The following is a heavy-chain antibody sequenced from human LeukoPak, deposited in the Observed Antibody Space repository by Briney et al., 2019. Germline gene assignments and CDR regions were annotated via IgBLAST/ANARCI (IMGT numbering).Heavy chain of an antibody. CDR3: ARGGFSHGFDV. Sequence: GGSLRLSCAASGFTFRSYWIYWVRQAPGKGLVWVGRIDNDGSDTIYADSVKGRFTVSRDNAKNTLYLQMNSLRAEDTAVYFCARGGFSHGFDVWGQGTVVTVSS. J-gene: IGHJ3*01. CDR1: GFTFRSYW. V-gene: IGHV3-74*01. CDR2: IDNDGSDT. D-gene: IGHD5-12*01.